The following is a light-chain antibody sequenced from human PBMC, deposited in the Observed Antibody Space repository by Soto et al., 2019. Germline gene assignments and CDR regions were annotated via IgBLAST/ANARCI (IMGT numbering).Light chain of an antibody. CDR1: SSDVGGYNY. CDR3: SSYTSSSTLYYV. CDR2: DVS. V-gene: IGLV2-14*01. Sequence: LTQPASVSGSPGQSITISCTGTSSDVGGYNYVSWYQQHPGKAPKLMIYDVSNRPSGVSNRFSGSKSGSTASLTISGLQAEDEADYYCSSYTSSSTLYYVFGTGTKVTVL. J-gene: IGLJ1*01.